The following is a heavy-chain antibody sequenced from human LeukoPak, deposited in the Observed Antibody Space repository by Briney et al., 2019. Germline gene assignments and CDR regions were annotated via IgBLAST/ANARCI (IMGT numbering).Heavy chain of an antibody. D-gene: IGHD3-3*01. V-gene: IGHV1-24*01. CDR2: FDPEDGET. J-gene: IGHJ4*02. CDR1: GYTLTELS. Sequence: GASVKVSCKVSGYTLTELSMHWVRQAPGKGLEWMGGFDPEDGETIYAQKFQGRVTMTEDTSTDTAYMELSSLRAEDTAVYYCARVHKYYDFWSGPFDYWGQGTLVTVSS. CDR3: ARVHKYYDFWSGPFDY.